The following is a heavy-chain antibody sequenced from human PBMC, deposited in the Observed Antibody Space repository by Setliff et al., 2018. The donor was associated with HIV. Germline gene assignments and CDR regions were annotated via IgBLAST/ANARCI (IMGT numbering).Heavy chain of an antibody. J-gene: IGHJ6*02. CDR3: AREMATMSYYGMDV. Sequence: PGGSLRLSCAASGFTFSSYSMNWVRQAPGKGLEWVSYISSSSSTIYYADSVKGRFTISRDNAKNSLYLQMNSLRAEDTAVYYRAREMATMSYYGMDVWGQGTTVTVSS. V-gene: IGHV3-48*04. D-gene: IGHD5-12*01. CDR1: GFTFSSYS. CDR2: ISSSSSTI.